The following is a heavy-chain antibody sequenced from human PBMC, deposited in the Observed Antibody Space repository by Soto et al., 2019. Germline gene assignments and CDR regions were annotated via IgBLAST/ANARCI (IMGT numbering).Heavy chain of an antibody. Sequence: XSVKVSCKASGYTFTGYYMHWGRQAPGQGLEWMGWINPNSGGTNYAQKFQGRVTMTRDTSISTAYMELSRLRSDDTAVYYCASPKNYQLRNYYYYYGMDVWGQGTTVTVSS. CDR2: INPNSGGT. D-gene: IGHD2-2*01. CDR3: ASPKNYQLRNYYYYYGMDV. CDR1: GYTFTGYY. V-gene: IGHV1-2*02. J-gene: IGHJ6*02.